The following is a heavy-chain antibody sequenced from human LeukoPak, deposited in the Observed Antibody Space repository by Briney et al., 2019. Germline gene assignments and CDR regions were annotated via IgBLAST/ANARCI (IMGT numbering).Heavy chain of an antibody. V-gene: IGHV3-48*03. Sequence: GGSLRLSCAASGFTFSSYEMNWVRQAPGKGREWVSYISSSGSTIYYADSVKGRFTISRDNAKNSLYLQMNSLRAEDTAVYYCARESYSSSWYRGTADNWFDPWGQGTLVTVSS. D-gene: IGHD6-13*01. J-gene: IGHJ5*02. CDR3: ARESYSSSWYRGTADNWFDP. CDR2: ISSSGSTI. CDR1: GFTFSSYE.